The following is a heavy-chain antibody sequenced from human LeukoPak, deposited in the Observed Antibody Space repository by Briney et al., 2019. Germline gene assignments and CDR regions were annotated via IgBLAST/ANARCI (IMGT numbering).Heavy chain of an antibody. Sequence: GGSLRLSCAASGFTFSSYGMNWVRQAPGKGLEWISYISSRSSTIFYADSVKGRFTISRDNAKNSLYLQMNSLRAEDTAVYYCARGQQLGDAFDIWGQGTMVTVSS. CDR1: GFTFSSYG. V-gene: IGHV3-48*01. CDR3: ARGQQLGDAFDI. J-gene: IGHJ3*02. D-gene: IGHD6-6*01. CDR2: ISSRSSTI.